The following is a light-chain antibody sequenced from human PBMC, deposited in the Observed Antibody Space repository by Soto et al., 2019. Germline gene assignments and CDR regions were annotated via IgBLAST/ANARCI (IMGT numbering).Light chain of an antibody. CDR1: SSDVGGYNY. V-gene: IGLV2-14*01. J-gene: IGLJ2*01. Sequence: QAVVTQPASVSGSPGQSITISCTGTSSDVGGYNYVSWYQQHPGKAPKLMIYDVSNRPSGVSNRFSGSKSGNTASLTSSGIQAEDAADYYCSSYTSSSTLVFGGGTKVTVL. CDR3: SSYTSSSTLV. CDR2: DVS.